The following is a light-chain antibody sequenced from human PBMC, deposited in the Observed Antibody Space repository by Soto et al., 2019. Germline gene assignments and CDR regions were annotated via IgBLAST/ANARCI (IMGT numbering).Light chain of an antibody. CDR1: QSISSY. V-gene: IGKV1-39*01. Sequence: DIQMTQSPSSLSASVGDRVTITCRASQSISSYLNWYQQKPGKAPKLLIYAASSLQSGVPSRFSGRGSGSDFTLTISSLQPEDFATYYCLQHNSYPPTFGGGTKVDIK. J-gene: IGKJ4*01. CDR2: AAS. CDR3: LQHNSYPPT.